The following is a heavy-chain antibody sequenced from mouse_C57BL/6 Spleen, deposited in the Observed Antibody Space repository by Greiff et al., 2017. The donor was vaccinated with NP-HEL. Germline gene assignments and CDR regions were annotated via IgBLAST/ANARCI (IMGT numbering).Heavy chain of an antibody. CDR2: IDPSDSET. V-gene: IGHV1-52*01. Sequence: VQLQQPGAELVRPGSSVKLSCKASGYTFTSYWMHWVKQRPIQGLEWIGNIDPSDSETHYNQKFKDKATLTVDKSSSTAYMQLISLTCGDSTVYNCSRWGIVAPYAMDYWGQGTSVTVSS. D-gene: IGHD1-1*01. J-gene: IGHJ4*01. CDR1: GYTFTSYW. CDR3: SRWGIVAPYAMDY.